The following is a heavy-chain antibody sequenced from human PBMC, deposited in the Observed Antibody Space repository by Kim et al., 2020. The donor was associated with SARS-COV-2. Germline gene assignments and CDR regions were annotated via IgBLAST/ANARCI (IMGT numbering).Heavy chain of an antibody. CDR1: GDTFSSYA. J-gene: IGHJ6*02. Sequence: SVKVSCKASGDTFSSYAINWVRQAPGQGLEWMGGIIPIFGTANYAQKFQGRVTITADESTSTAYMELSSLRSEDTAVYYCASLVVVAATPLSYYYGMDVWGQGTTVTVSS. CDR2: IIPIFGTA. CDR3: ASLVVVAATPLSYYYGMDV. D-gene: IGHD2-15*01. V-gene: IGHV1-69*13.